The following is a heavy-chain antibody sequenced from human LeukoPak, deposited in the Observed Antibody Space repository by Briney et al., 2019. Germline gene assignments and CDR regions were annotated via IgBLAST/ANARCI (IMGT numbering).Heavy chain of an antibody. V-gene: IGHV3-13*01. CDR1: GFTFSSYD. J-gene: IGHJ6*02. Sequence: GGSLRLSCAASGFTFSSYDMHWVRQATGKGLEWVSAIGTAGDTYYPGSVKGRFTISRENVKNSLYLQMNSLRAGDTAVYYCARDRRYCSSTSCYTGPYYYYGMDVWGQGTTVTVSS. D-gene: IGHD2-2*02. CDR3: ARDRRYCSSTSCYTGPYYYYGMDV. CDR2: IGTAGDT.